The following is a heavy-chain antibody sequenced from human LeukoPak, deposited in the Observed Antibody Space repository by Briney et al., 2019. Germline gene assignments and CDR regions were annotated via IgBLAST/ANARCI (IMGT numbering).Heavy chain of an antibody. V-gene: IGHV3-7*03. CDR3: AREGSSWYEDYYYYGMDV. CDR2: IKQDGSEK. J-gene: IGHJ6*02. Sequence: GGSLRLSCAASGFTFSSYWVSWVRQAPGKGLEWVANIKQDGSEKYYVDSVKGRFTISRDNAKNSLYLQMNSLRAEDTAVYYCAREGSSWYEDYYYYGMDVWGQGTTVTVSS. CDR1: GFTFSSYW. D-gene: IGHD6-13*01.